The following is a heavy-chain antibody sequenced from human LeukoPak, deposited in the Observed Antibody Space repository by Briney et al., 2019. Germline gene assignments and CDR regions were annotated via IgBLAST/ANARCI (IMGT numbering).Heavy chain of an antibody. CDR1: GYTFTGYY. J-gene: IGHJ4*02. CDR3: ARGLMVAPLYFDY. V-gene: IGHV1-46*01. CDR2: INPSGGST. Sequence: ASVTVSFTASGYTFTGYYMHWVRQAPGQGLEWMGIINPSGGSTSYAQKFQGRVTMTRDTSTSTVYMELSSLRSEDTAVYYCARGLMVAPLYFDYWGQGTLVTVSS. D-gene: IGHD5-12*01.